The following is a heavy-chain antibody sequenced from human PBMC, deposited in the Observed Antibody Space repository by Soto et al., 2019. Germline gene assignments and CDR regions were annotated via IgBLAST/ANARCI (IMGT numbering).Heavy chain of an antibody. Sequence: SETLSLTCTVSGGSISSYYWSWIRQPPGKGLEWIGYIYYSGSTNYNPSLKSRVTISVDTSKNQFSLKLSSVTAADTAVYYCARGGQCNGGTCHDWFDPWGQGTLVTVSS. J-gene: IGHJ5*02. CDR1: GGSISSYY. CDR3: ARGGQCNGGTCHDWFDP. CDR2: IYYSGST. D-gene: IGHD2-15*01. V-gene: IGHV4-59*08.